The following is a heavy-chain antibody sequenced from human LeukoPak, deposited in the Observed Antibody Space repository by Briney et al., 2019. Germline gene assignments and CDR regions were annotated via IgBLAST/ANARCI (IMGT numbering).Heavy chain of an antibody. V-gene: IGHV1-69*13. CDR3: ARGPTSPYPVLRFLESLWKSYYYMDV. CDR1: GSTFSSYA. Sequence: SVKISCKASGSTFSSYAISWVLQAPGQMLDWMGGIIPSFCTANHAQQFQGRVTITADESTSTAYMELSSLRSEDTAVYYCARGPTSPYPVLRFLESLWKSYYYMDVWGKGTTVTVSS. CDR2: IIPSFCTA. J-gene: IGHJ6*03. D-gene: IGHD3-3*01.